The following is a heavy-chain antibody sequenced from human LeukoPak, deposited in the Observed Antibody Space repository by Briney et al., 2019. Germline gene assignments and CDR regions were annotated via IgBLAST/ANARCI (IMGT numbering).Heavy chain of an antibody. CDR1: GYTFTSYG. Sequence: ASVKVSCKASGYTFTSYGISWVRQAPGQGVEWMGWISAYNGNTNYAQKLQGRVTMTTDTPTSTAYMALRSLRSDDTGVYYCASWGRDGYNSFDYWGQGTLVTVSS. CDR3: ASWGRDGYNSFDY. D-gene: IGHD5-24*01. V-gene: IGHV1-18*01. J-gene: IGHJ4*02. CDR2: ISAYNGNT.